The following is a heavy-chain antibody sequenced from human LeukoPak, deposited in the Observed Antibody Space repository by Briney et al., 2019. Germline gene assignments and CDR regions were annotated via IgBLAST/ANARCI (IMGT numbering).Heavy chain of an antibody. Sequence: GGSLRLSCAASGFTYSSYGMHWVRQAPGKGLEWVAVIWYDGSNKDYADSVKGRFTISRDNSKNTLYLQMNSLRAEDTAVYYCARDAISYTGGWFDPWGQGTLVTVSS. V-gene: IGHV3-33*01. CDR1: GFTYSSYG. D-gene: IGHD2-2*02. J-gene: IGHJ5*02. CDR3: ARDAISYTGGWFDP. CDR2: IWYDGSNK.